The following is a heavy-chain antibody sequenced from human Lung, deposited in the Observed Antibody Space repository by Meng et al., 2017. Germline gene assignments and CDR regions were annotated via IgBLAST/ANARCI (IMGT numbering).Heavy chain of an antibody. V-gene: IGHV1-3*01. CDR2: INAGNGNT. CDR1: GYTFTSYA. D-gene: IGHD2-21*02. J-gene: IGHJ4*02. Sequence: QVPRGQLGAEVKKPGASVKVSCKASGYTFTSYAMHWVRQAPGQRLEWMGWINAGNGNTKYSQKFQGRVTITRDTSASTAYMELSSLRSEDTAVYYCARGDYCGGDCYWFDYWGQGTLVTVSS. CDR3: ARGDYCGGDCYWFDY.